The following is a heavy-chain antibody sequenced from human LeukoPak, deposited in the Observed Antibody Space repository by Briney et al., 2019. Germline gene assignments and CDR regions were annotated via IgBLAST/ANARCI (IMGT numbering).Heavy chain of an antibody. CDR2: ISSSRSYI. Sequence: GGSLRLSCAASGFTFSNAWMNWVRQAPGKGLEWVSSISSSRSYIYYADSLKGRFTISRDNAKNLLYLQMNSLRAEDTAVYYCARDPYYYDTSGYSYFDYWGQGTLVTVSS. V-gene: IGHV3-21*01. CDR1: GFTFSNAW. J-gene: IGHJ4*02. CDR3: ARDPYYYDTSGYSYFDY. D-gene: IGHD3-22*01.